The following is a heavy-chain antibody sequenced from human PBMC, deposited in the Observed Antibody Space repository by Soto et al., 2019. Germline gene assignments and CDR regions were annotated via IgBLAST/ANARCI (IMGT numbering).Heavy chain of an antibody. CDR2: IYWDDDK. D-gene: IGHD3-10*01. Sequence: KESGPTLVKPTQTLTLTCTFSGFSLSTSGVGVGWIRQPPGKALEWLALIYWDDDKRYSPSLKSRLTITKDTSKNQVVLTMTNMDPVDTATYYCAHRGRTMVRGVLFDYWGQGTLVTVSS. CDR1: GFSLSTSGVG. CDR3: AHRGRTMVRGVLFDY. J-gene: IGHJ4*02. V-gene: IGHV2-5*02.